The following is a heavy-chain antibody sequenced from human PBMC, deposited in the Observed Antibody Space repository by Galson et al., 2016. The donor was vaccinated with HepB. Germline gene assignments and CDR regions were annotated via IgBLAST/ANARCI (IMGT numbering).Heavy chain of an antibody. CDR1: GLTFSRFW. J-gene: IGHJ4*02. D-gene: IGHD1-1*01. CDR2: INQDGSEK. V-gene: IGHV3-7*04. CDR3: ARAYQYTLDY. Sequence: SLRLSCAASGLTFSRFWMTWVRQAPGKGLEWVANINQDGSEKHYLDSVRGRFTIPRDNAKSSLYLQMNSLRAEDTAVYFCARAYQYTLDYWGQGTLVTVSS.